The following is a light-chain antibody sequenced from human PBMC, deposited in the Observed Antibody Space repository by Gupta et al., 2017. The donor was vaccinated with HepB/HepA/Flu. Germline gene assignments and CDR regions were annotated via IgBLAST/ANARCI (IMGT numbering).Light chain of an antibody. CDR2: SAS. CDR3: RQHDNYPLT. Sequence: DIQMTQSPSSLSASVGDRVTITCRASQGIGNDLRWFQQKPGKAPKRLIYSASSLDSGVPSRFSGIGSGTEFTLTISNLQPEDFATYYCRQHDNYPLTFGHGTKVDIK. J-gene: IGKJ3*01. V-gene: IGKV1-17*02. CDR1: QGIGND.